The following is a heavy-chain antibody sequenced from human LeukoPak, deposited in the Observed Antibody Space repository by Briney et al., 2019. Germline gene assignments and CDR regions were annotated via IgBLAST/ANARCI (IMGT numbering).Heavy chain of an antibody. J-gene: IGHJ6*03. CDR3: ARGAGRYCSSTSCSPWAYYYYYMDV. Sequence: GGSLRLSCAASGFTLSSYAMSWVRQAPGKGLEWVSAISGSGGNTYYADSVKGRFTISRDNSKNTLYLQMNSLRAEDTAVYYCARGAGRYCSSTSCSPWAYYYYYMDVWGKGTTVTVSS. CDR1: GFTLSSYA. V-gene: IGHV3-23*01. CDR2: ISGSGGNT. D-gene: IGHD2-2*01.